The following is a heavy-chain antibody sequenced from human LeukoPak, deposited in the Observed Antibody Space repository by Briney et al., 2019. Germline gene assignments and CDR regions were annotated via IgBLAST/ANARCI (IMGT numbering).Heavy chain of an antibody. Sequence: ASVKVSCKASGYTFTSYYIHWVRQAPGQGLEWMGWISAYNGNTNYAQKLQGRVTMTTDTSTSTAYMELRSLRSDDTAVYYCARDYEKDIVVVPADWGQGTLVTVSS. J-gene: IGHJ4*02. D-gene: IGHD2-2*01. V-gene: IGHV1-18*04. CDR3: ARDYEKDIVVVPAD. CDR2: ISAYNGNT. CDR1: GYTFTSYY.